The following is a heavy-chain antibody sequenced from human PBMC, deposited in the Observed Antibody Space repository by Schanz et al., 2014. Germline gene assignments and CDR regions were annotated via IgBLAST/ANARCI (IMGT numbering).Heavy chain of an antibody. CDR3: ARKMKLGVYGGKGHDSLDI. CDR2: ISTSGTYM. J-gene: IGHJ3*02. Sequence: EVHLVESGGGLVQPGGSLRLSCAASGITFSSHSFNWVRQAPGRGLEWVSSISTSGTYMYIADSLKGRLTISRDDAKKSMYLQMNNLRAEDTAVYYCARKMKLGVYGGKGHDSLDIWGQGTMVTVSS. V-gene: IGHV3-21*01. D-gene: IGHD4-17*01. CDR1: GITFSSHS.